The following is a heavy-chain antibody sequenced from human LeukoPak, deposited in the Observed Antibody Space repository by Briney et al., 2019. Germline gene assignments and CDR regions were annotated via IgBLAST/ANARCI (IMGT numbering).Heavy chain of an antibody. CDR1: GYSISSGYY. Sequence: PSETLSLTCAVSGYSISSGYYWGWIRQPPGKGLEGIGSIYHSGSTYYNPSLKSRVTISVDTSKNQFSLKLSSVTAADTAVYYCARVREVWYSSSWHDAFDIWGQGTMVTVSS. J-gene: IGHJ3*02. V-gene: IGHV4-38-2*01. CDR2: IYHSGST. CDR3: ARVREVWYSSSWHDAFDI. D-gene: IGHD6-13*01.